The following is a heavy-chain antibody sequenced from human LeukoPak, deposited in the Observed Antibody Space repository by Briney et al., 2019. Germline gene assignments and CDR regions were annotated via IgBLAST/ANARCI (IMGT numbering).Heavy chain of an antibody. Sequence: SETLSLTCTVSGGSISSSSYYWGWIRQPPGKGLEWIGSIYYSGSTYYNPSLKSRVTISVDTSKNQFSLRLSSVTAADTAVYYCARDGHYGDPIDYWGQGTLVTVSS. CDR1: GGSISSSSYY. CDR2: IYYSGST. J-gene: IGHJ4*02. D-gene: IGHD4-17*01. CDR3: ARDGHYGDPIDY. V-gene: IGHV4-39*07.